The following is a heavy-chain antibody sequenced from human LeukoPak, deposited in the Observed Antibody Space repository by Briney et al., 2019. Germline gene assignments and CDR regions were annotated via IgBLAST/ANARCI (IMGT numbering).Heavy chain of an antibody. V-gene: IGHV4-38-2*02. CDR2: IYHSGST. D-gene: IGHD6-13*01. Sequence: SETLSLTCTVSGYSISSGYYWGWIRQPPGKGLEWIGSIYHSGSTYYNPSLKSRVTISVDTSKNQFSLKLSSVTAADTAVYYCARDGGTAAAGELDYWGQGTLVTVSS. CDR1: GYSISSGYY. J-gene: IGHJ4*02. CDR3: ARDGGTAAAGELDY.